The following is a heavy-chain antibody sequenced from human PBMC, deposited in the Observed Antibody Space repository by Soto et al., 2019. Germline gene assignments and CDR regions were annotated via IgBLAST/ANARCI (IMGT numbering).Heavy chain of an antibody. CDR1: GYTFTNYG. Sequence: QVQLVQSGGEVKKPGASVKVSCKASGYTFTNYGISWVRQAPGQGLEWMGWINVYNGNTKYAQKVQGRVTMTTDTSTRTAYMELRSLRSDDTAVYYCATGVGSGSYYNQYNWFDPWGQGTLVTVSS. J-gene: IGHJ5*02. CDR3: ATGVGSGSYYNQYNWFDP. D-gene: IGHD3-10*01. V-gene: IGHV1-18*01. CDR2: INVYNGNT.